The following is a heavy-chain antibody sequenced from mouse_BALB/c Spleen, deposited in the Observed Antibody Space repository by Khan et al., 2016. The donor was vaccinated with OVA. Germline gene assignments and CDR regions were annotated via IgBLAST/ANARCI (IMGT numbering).Heavy chain of an antibody. CDR1: GYSFTSYY. D-gene: IGHD2-2*01. V-gene: IGHV1-31*01. Sequence: VRLQQSGPELMKPGASVKISCKASGYSFTSYYIHWVMQSHGKSLEWIGYIDPFSGGTSYNQKFKGKATLTVDKSSSTAYIQLSNLTSEDSAVYYCTRHGYVARFTYWGQGTLVTVSA. CDR3: TRHGYVARFTY. CDR2: IDPFSGGT. J-gene: IGHJ3*01.